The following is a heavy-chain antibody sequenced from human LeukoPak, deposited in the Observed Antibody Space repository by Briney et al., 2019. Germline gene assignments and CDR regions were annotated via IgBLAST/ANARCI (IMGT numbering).Heavy chain of an antibody. CDR2: INPNSGGT. V-gene: IGHV1-2*02. J-gene: IGHJ4*02. Sequence: GSSVKVSCKASGYTFTGYYMHWVRQAPGQGLEWMGWINPNSGGTNYAQKFQGRVTMTRDTSISTAYMELSRLRSDDTTVYYCATVSYGQLGYDYWGQETLVTVSS. D-gene: IGHD5-18*01. CDR1: GYTFTGYY. CDR3: ATVSYGQLGYDY.